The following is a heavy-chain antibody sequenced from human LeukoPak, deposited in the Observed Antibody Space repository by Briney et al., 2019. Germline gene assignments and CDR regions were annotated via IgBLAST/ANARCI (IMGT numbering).Heavy chain of an antibody. V-gene: IGHV3-23*01. D-gene: IGHD1-14*01. CDR1: GFTSSSHA. J-gene: IGHJ4*02. CDR3: AKLGISDGSDY. Sequence: GGSLRLPCAASGFTSSSHAMTWVRQAPGKGLEWGSSITGSGGSTFYAASVKGRFTLSRDNSKNTLYLQMNSLRAEDTAVYYCAKLGISDGSDYWGQGTLVTVSS. CDR2: ITGSGGST.